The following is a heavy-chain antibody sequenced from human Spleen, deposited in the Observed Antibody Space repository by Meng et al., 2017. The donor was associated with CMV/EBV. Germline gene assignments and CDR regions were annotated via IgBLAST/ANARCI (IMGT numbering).Heavy chain of an antibody. CDR3: ATEHFEPVTSGYYYYYGLDV. Sequence: ASVKVSCKASGYTFTGYYMHWVRQAPGQGLEWMGWINPNSGDTNYAQKFQGRVTMTEDTSTDTAYMELNSLRFDDTAVYYCATEHFEPVTSGYYYYYGLDVWGQGTTVTVSS. CDR1: GYTFTGYY. CDR2: INPNSGDT. V-gene: IGHV1-2*02. J-gene: IGHJ6*02. D-gene: IGHD1-1*01.